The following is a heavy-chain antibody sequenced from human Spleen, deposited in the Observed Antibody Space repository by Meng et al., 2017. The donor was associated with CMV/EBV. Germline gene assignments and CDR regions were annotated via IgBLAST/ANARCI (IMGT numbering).Heavy chain of an antibody. CDR3: ARELTSGEPDYFDY. CDR1: GYTFTGYY. Sequence: ASVKVSCKASGYTFTGYYMHWVRQAPGQGLEWMGWINPNSGGTNYAQKFQGRVTMTRDTSISTAYMELSRTRSDDTAVYYCARELTSGEPDYFDYWGQGTLVTVSS. D-gene: IGHD3-16*01. CDR2: INPNSGGT. J-gene: IGHJ4*02. V-gene: IGHV1-2*02.